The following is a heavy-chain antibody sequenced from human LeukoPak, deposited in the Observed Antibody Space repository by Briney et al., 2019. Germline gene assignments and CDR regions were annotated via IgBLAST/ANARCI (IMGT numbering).Heavy chain of an antibody. J-gene: IGHJ3*02. D-gene: IGHD2-21*01. CDR1: GGTFSSYA. CDR3: VRDLAYCGGDCYSVAFDI. V-gene: IGHV1-69*01. CDR2: IIPIFGTA. Sequence: SVKVSCKASGGTFSSYAISWVRQAPGQGLEWMGGIIPIFGTANYAQKFQGRVTITADESTSTAYMELSSLRSEDTAVYYCVRDLAYCGGDCYSVAFDIWGQGTMVTVSS.